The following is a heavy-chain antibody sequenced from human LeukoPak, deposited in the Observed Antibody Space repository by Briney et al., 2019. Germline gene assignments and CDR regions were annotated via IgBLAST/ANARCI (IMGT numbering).Heavy chain of an antibody. CDR3: ARGRSGFGELLSLYNWFDP. J-gene: IGHJ5*02. Sequence: GGSLRLSCAASGFTFSSYWMHWIRQAPGKGLVWLARINSDGYSISYADSVKGRFTISRDNAKNTLYLQMNSLRAEDTAVYYCARGRSGFGELLSLYNWFDPWGQGTLVTVSS. D-gene: IGHD3-10*01. CDR1: GFTFSSYW. V-gene: IGHV3-74*01. CDR2: INSDGYSI.